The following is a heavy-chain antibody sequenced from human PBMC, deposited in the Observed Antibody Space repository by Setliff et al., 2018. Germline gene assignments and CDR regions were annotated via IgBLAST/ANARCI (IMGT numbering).Heavy chain of an antibody. CDR3: ARTHCTTTSCFYFHY. CDR2: ISHGVST. J-gene: IGHJ4*02. D-gene: IGHD2-2*01. CDR1: GASVTSFDYY. V-gene: IGHV4-30-4*01. Sequence: SETLPLPCTVSGASVTSFDYYWSWIRQPPGKGLEYIGHISHGVSTSYSPSPKSRLSISADTSKNQFSLKLTSVTAADTAVYYCARTHCTTTSCFYFHYWGQGTVVTVSS.